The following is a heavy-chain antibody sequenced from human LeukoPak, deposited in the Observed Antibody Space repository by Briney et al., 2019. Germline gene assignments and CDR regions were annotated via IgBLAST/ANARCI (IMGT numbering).Heavy chain of an antibody. Sequence: SQTLSLTCTVSGDSISSGGYYWSWIRQHPGKGLEWIGYIYYSGSTYYNPSLKSRVTISVDTSKNQFSLKLSSVTAADPAVYYWGGGGVATISFDYWGQGTLVTVSS. D-gene: IGHD5-12*01. J-gene: IGHJ4*02. CDR1: GDSISSGGYY. V-gene: IGHV4-31*03. CDR3: GGGGVATISFDY. CDR2: IYYSGST.